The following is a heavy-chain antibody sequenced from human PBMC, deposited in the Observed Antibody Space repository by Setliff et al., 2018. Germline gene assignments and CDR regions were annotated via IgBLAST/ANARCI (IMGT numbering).Heavy chain of an antibody. D-gene: IGHD3-22*01. CDR3: ARSRNSGSTYYFDY. CDR2: ISSSSSYI. V-gene: IGHV3-21*01. Sequence: PGGSLRLSCAASGFTFSSYSMNWVRQAPGKGLGWVSSISSSSSYIYYADSVKGRFTISRDNAKNSLYLQMNSLRAEDTAVYYCARSRNSGSTYYFDYWGQGTLVTVSS. J-gene: IGHJ4*02. CDR1: GFTFSSYS.